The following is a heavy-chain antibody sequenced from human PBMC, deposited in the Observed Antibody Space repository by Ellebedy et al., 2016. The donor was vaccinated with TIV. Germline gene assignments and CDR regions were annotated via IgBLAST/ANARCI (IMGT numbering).Heavy chain of an antibody. CDR3: ATYPLRRYLDY. CDR1: GGSISSYY. D-gene: IGHD3-16*01. CDR2: VHYTGST. J-gene: IGHJ4*02. Sequence: MPSETLSLTCTVSGGSISSYYWSWIRQPAGKGLEWIGYVHYTGSTNYNPSLKSRVTISVDTSTNQFSLKLTSVTAADTAVYYCATYPLRRYLDYWGQGTLVAVSS. V-gene: IGHV4-59*01.